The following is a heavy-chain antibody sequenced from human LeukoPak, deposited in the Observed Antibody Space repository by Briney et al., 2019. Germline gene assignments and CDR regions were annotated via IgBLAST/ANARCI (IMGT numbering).Heavy chain of an antibody. J-gene: IGHJ4*02. V-gene: IGHV4-4*07. CDR2: IYTSGTT. CDR1: GGSISNYY. CDR3: ARTSPRAATFDY. D-gene: IGHD2-15*01. Sequence: WETLSLTRAVSGGSISNYYWSWIRQPAGKGLEWIGRIYTSGTTNYNPSLKSRVTMSVDTSKNQFSPNLNSVTAADTAVYYCARTSPRAATFDYWGQGTLVTVSS.